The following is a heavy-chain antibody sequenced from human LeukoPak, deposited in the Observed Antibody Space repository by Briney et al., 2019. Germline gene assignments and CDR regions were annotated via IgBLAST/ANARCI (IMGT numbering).Heavy chain of an antibody. D-gene: IGHD1-14*01. J-gene: IGHJ4*02. Sequence: GGSLRLSCAASGFTFSNYWIHWVRQAPGKGLVWVSLINGDGGTTNYADSVKSRFTISRDNAKNTLFLQMNSLRAEDMAVYYCARGINHYLDYWGQGTLVTVSS. CDR1: GFTFSNYW. V-gene: IGHV3-74*01. CDR2: INGDGGTT. CDR3: ARGINHYLDY.